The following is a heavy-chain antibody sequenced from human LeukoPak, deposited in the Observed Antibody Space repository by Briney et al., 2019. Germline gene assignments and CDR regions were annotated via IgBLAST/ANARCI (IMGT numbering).Heavy chain of an antibody. D-gene: IGHD3-22*01. Sequence: GGSLRLSCAASGFTFSSYAMSWVRQTPGKGLEWVSGISGSGDNTYYADSVKGRFTISRDNSKNTLYVQVNSLGTEDTAAYYCARGSYYDSSGSFYFDYWGQGTLVTVSS. CDR3: ARGSYYDSSGSFYFDY. J-gene: IGHJ4*02. CDR1: GFTFSSYA. V-gene: IGHV3-23*01. CDR2: ISGSGDNT.